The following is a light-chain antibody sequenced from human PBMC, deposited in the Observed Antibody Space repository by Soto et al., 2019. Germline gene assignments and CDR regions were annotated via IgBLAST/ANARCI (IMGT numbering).Light chain of an antibody. J-gene: IGKJ3*01. Sequence: DIQMTQSPSSLSASVGDRVTITCRASQSISSYLNWYQQKPGKAPKLLIYAASSLQSGVPSRFSGRGSGTDFTLTISSLQPEDFATYYCQQSYSTSGFTFGPGTKVDIK. V-gene: IGKV1-39*01. CDR1: QSISSY. CDR2: AAS. CDR3: QQSYSTSGFT.